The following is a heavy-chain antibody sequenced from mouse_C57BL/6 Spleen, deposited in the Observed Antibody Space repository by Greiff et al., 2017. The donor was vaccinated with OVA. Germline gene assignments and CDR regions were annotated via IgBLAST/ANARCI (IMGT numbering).Heavy chain of an antibody. V-gene: IGHV1-26*01. CDR1: GYTFTDYY. D-gene: IGHD2-3*01. Sequence: EVQLQQSGPELVKPGASVKISCKASGYTFTDYYMNWVKQSHGKSLEWIGAINPNNGGTSYNQKFKGKATLTVDKSSSTAYMELRSLTSEDAAVYYCAKGGLYDGYSYYYAMDYWGQGTSVTVSS. CDR2: INPNNGGT. J-gene: IGHJ4*01. CDR3: AKGGLYDGYSYYYAMDY.